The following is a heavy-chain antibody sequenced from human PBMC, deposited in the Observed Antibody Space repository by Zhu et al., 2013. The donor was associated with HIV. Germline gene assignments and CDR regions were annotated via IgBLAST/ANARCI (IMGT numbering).Heavy chain of an antibody. D-gene: IGHD3-10*01. CDR2: MYSTGST. Sequence: QVQLQESGPGLVKPSETLSLTCTVSGGSISGHYWSWIRQTPEKGLEWIAYMYSTGSTNYNPSLKSRVSISVDTSKNQFSLKLSSVTAADTAVYYCARDGSGSYYNPYDAFDIWGQGTMVTVSS. V-gene: IGHV4-59*11. CDR3: ARDGSGSYYNPYDAFDI. CDR1: GGSISGHY. J-gene: IGHJ3*02.